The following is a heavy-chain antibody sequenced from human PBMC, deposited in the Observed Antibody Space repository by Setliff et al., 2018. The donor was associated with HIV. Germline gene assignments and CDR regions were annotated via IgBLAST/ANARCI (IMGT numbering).Heavy chain of an antibody. Sequence: SVKVSCKASGGTLRSHAISWVRQAPGQGLEWMGRIIPIFGTASFAQKFQGRVTISADKSTSTVYMDLSGLIFEDTAVYYCARGAVVAVTDSDVFDIWGQGTLVTVSS. D-gene: IGHD6-19*01. V-gene: IGHV1-69*06. CDR3: ARGAVVAVTDSDVFDI. CDR2: IIPIFGTA. CDR1: GGTLRSHA. J-gene: IGHJ3*02.